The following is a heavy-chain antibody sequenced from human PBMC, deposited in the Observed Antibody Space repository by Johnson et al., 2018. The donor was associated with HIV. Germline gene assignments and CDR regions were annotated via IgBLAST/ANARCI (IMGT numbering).Heavy chain of an antibody. D-gene: IGHD6-19*01. J-gene: IGHJ3*02. CDR3: ARVGYSSGGTYDRNGLDI. V-gene: IGHV3-30*04. CDR2: ISYDGSNK. Sequence: QVQLVESGGGVVQPGRSLRLSCAASGFTFSSYAMHWVRQAPGKGLEWVAIISYDGSNKYYADSVKGRFTVSRDNSKNMLYLQMNSLRPEDTAMYYCARVGYSSGGTYDRNGLDIWGQGTMVTVSS. CDR1: GFTFSSYA.